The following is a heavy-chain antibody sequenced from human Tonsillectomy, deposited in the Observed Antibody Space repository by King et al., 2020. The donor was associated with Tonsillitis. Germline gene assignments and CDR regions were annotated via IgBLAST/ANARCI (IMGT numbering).Heavy chain of an antibody. CDR1: GFTFSDYG. D-gene: IGHD3-3*01. Sequence: VQLVEFGGGVVQPGRSLRLSCVASGFTFSDYGMHWVRQSPGKGLEWVAIIYYDGSVKYYADSVKGRFTISRDNSKKMLYLQMNSLRAEDTAVYYCVRAEEWSWDQGTLVTVSS. J-gene: IGHJ4*02. CDR3: VRAEEWS. V-gene: IGHV3-33*08. CDR2: IYYDGSVK.